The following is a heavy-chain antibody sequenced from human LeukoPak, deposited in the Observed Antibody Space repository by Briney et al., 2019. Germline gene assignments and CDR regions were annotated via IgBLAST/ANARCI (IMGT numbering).Heavy chain of an antibody. CDR1: GYTFTGYY. CDR2: INPNSGGT. Sequence: ASVKVSCKASGYTFTGYYMHWLRQAPRQGLEWMGWINPNSGGTNYAQKFQGRVTMTRDTSISTAYMELSRLRSDDTAVYYCARDATYSSGWYIDPWGQGTLVTVSS. CDR3: ARDATYSSGWYIDP. J-gene: IGHJ5*02. V-gene: IGHV1-2*02. D-gene: IGHD6-19*01.